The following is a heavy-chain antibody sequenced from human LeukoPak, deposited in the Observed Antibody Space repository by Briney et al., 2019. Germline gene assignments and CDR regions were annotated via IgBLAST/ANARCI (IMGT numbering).Heavy chain of an antibody. CDR2: IYSGGST. D-gene: IGHD3-22*01. CDR1: GFTFSSYW. CDR3: AKFGNYDSSGYHDY. J-gene: IGHJ4*02. V-gene: IGHV3-66*02. Sequence: GGSLRLSCAASGFTFSSYWMNWVRQAPGKGLEWVSVIYSGGSTYYADSVKGRFTISRDNSKNTLYLQMNSLRAEDTAVYYCAKFGNYDSSGYHDYWGQGTLVTVSS.